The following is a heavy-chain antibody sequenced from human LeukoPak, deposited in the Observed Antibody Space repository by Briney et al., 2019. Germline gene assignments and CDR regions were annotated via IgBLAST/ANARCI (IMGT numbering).Heavy chain of an antibody. CDR3: ARGHGYDLDAFDI. Sequence: GGSLRHSCAASGFTFSSYWMHWVRHAPGKGLVWVSRINSDGSSTSYADSVKGRFTISRDNAKNTLYLQMNSLRAEDTAVYYCARGHGYDLDAFDIWGQGTMVTVSS. CDR2: INSDGSST. D-gene: IGHD5-12*01. J-gene: IGHJ3*02. V-gene: IGHV3-74*01. CDR1: GFTFSSYW.